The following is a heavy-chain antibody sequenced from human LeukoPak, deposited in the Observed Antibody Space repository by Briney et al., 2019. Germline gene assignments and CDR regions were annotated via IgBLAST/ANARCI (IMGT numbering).Heavy chain of an antibody. CDR1: GFTFSSYG. CDR2: IWYDGSNK. V-gene: IGHV3-33*01. J-gene: IGHJ4*02. CDR3: ARGPFYYYDSSGYYYVPFDY. Sequence: PGGSLRLSCAASGFTFSSYGMHWVRQAPGKGLEWVAVIWYDGSNKYYADSVKGRFTISRDNSKNTLCLQMNSLRAEDTAVYYCARGPFYYYDSSGYYYVPFDYWGQGTLDTVSS. D-gene: IGHD3-22*01.